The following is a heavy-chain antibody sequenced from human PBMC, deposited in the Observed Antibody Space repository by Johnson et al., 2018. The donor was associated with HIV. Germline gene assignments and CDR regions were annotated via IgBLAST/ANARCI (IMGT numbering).Heavy chain of an antibody. CDR1: RFTFSTYW. CDR3: AREGTGNAFDI. V-gene: IGHV3-7*05. CDR2: INLDGSEK. Sequence: VQLVESGGGLVQPGGSLRLSCAASRFTFSTYWMSWVRQAPGKGLEWVANINLDGSEKYYVDSVKGRFTISRDNARNSLYLQMNSLRAEDTAVYFCAREGTGNAFDIWGQGTMVTVSS. D-gene: IGHD7-27*01. J-gene: IGHJ3*02.